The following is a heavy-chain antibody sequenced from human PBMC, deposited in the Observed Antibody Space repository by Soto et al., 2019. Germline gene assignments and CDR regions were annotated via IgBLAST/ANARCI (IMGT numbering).Heavy chain of an antibody. CDR1: GGSITRGGYY. Sequence: PSETLSLTYTVSGGSITRGGYYWSWLRQHPGKGLEWIGYIYNSGTTYYNPSLKSRVTISVDTSKNQFSLKLTSVTAADTAVYYCARVNGDSQMGWFDPWGQGTLVTV. D-gene: IGHD4-17*01. CDR2: IYNSGTT. CDR3: ARVNGDSQMGWFDP. J-gene: IGHJ5*02. V-gene: IGHV4-31*03.